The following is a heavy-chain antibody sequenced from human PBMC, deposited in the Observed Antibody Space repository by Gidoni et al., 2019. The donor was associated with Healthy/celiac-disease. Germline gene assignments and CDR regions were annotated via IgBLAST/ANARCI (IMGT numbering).Heavy chain of an antibody. D-gene: IGHD6-19*01. CDR1: GFTFSSYA. CDR2: ISGSGGST. J-gene: IGHJ4*02. V-gene: IGHV3-23*04. Sequence: EVQLVESGGGLVQPGGSLRLSCAASGFTFSSYAMSGVRQAPGKGLEGVSAISGSGGSTYYADSVKGRFTISRDNSKNTLYLQMNSLRAEDTAVYYCAKSYGSGWYTGRYYFDYWGQGTLVTVSS. CDR3: AKSYGSGWYTGRYYFDY.